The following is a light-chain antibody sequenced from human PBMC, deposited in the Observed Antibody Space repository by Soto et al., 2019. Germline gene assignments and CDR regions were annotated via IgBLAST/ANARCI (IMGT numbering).Light chain of an antibody. J-gene: IGKJ1*01. Sequence: EIVLTQSPGTLSLSPGERATLSCRASQSVSSYLAWYQQKPGQAPRLLIYGASTRATGIPDRFGGSGSGTDFTLTISRLEPEDFAVYYCQQYSFLPRTFGQGTKVDIK. CDR3: QQYSFLPRT. V-gene: IGKV3-20*01. CDR1: QSVSSY. CDR2: GAS.